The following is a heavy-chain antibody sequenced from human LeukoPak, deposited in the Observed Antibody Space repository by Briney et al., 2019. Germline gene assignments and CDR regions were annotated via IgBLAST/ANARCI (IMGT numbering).Heavy chain of an antibody. CDR1: GFTFSSYV. V-gene: IGHV3-30-3*01. Sequence: PGRSLRLSCAASGFTFSSYVMHWVRQAPGKGLEWVAVISYDGSNEYYADSVKGRFTISRDNSKNTLYLQMNSLRAEDTAVYYCARATPQDIVAVPAAIPPNYWGQGTLVTVSS. CDR2: ISYDGSNE. D-gene: IGHD2-2*01. CDR3: ARATPQDIVAVPAAIPPNY. J-gene: IGHJ4*02.